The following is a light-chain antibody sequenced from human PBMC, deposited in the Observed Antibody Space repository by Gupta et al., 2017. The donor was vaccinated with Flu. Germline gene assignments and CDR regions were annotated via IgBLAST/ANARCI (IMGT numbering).Light chain of an antibody. V-gene: IGKV3-11*01. CDR2: DAS. J-gene: IGKJ2*01. CDR3: QKRSNWPPYT. Sequence: EIELTQSPATLSLSPGERATLSCRASQSVSTYLAWYQKKPGQAPRLLIYDASNRATGIPARFSGSGSGTDFTPPISSLEPEDFAVYYCQKRSNWPPYTFGQGTRLEIK. CDR1: QSVSTY.